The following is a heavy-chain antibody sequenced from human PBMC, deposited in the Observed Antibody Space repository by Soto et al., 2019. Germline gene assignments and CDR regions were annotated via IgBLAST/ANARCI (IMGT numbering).Heavy chain of an antibody. CDR2: IIPIFGTA. CDR3: ARGGHGYCSSTSCFLGYCSGGSCYDYYGMDV. Sequence: ASVKVSCKASGGTFSSYAISWVRQAPGQGLEWMGGIIPIFGTANYARKFQGRVTITADESTSTAYMELSSLRSEDTAVYYCARGGHGYCSSTSCFLGYCSGGSCYDYYGMDVWGQGTTVTVSS. J-gene: IGHJ6*02. CDR1: GGTFSSYA. D-gene: IGHD2-15*01. V-gene: IGHV1-69*13.